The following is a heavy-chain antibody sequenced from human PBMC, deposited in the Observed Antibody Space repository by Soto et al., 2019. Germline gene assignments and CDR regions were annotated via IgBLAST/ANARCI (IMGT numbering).Heavy chain of an antibody. CDR1: GFTFSNYG. Sequence: GGSLRLSCEVSGFTFSNYGMNWVRQAPDKGLEWVSTIGRGGDTYYADSVKGRFTISRGNSKNTLFLQMNSLRAEDTALYLCAKDGTTGGIHYYGMDVWGQGTTVTVSS. J-gene: IGHJ6*02. D-gene: IGHD2-15*01. CDR3: AKDGTTGGIHYYGMDV. CDR2: IGRGGDT. V-gene: IGHV3-23*01.